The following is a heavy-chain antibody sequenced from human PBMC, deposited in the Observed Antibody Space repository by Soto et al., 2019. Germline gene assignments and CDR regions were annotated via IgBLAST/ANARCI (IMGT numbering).Heavy chain of an antibody. J-gene: IGHJ5*02. D-gene: IGHD3-10*01. CDR3: ARRSYGSGVDL. CDR1: GGSISSSNHY. V-gene: IGHV4-39*01. Sequence: QLQLQESGPGLWKPSETLSLTGTVSGGSISSSNHYGGGIRQTQGKGLEWIGNIYYSGGTFYNASLKSRVTISVDTSKNQLSLKVTSVTAADTAVYYCARRSYGSGVDLWGQGTLVTVSS. CDR2: IYYSGGT.